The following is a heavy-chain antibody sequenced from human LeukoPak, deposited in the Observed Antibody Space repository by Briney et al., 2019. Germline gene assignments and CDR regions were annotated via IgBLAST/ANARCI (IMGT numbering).Heavy chain of an antibody. CDR1: GYTFTSYG. V-gene: IGHV1-18*01. CDR3: ARDPRRDIVATTTRPFDY. Sequence: GASVKVSCKASGYTFTSYGISWVRQAPGQGLEWMGWISAYNGNTNYAQRLQGRVTMTTDTSTSTAYMELRSLRSDDTAVYYYARDPRRDIVATTTRPFDYWGQGTLVTVSS. CDR2: ISAYNGNT. D-gene: IGHD5-12*01. J-gene: IGHJ4*02.